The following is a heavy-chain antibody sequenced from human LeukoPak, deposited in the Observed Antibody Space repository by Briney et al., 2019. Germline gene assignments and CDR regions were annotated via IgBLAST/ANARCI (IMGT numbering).Heavy chain of an antibody. D-gene: IGHD6-13*01. Sequence: ASVKVSCRASGYTFTGCYIHWVRQAPGQGLEWMGWINPNSGDTNYPQTLQGRVTVTRDTAISKVYLELSRLRSDDTAVYYCARDREQQLVPWGQGTLVTVSS. V-gene: IGHV1-2*02. CDR1: GYTFTGCY. CDR2: INPNSGDT. CDR3: ARDREQQLVP. J-gene: IGHJ5*02.